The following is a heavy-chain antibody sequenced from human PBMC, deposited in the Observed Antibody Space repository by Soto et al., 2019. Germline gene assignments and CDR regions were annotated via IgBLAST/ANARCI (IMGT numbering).Heavy chain of an antibody. CDR2: IYYSGST. J-gene: IGHJ4*02. CDR1: GGSISSYY. D-gene: IGHD5-18*01. CDR3: ARGGYSYGLLPLDY. Sequence: SETLSLTCTVSGGSISSYYWSWIRQPPGKGLEWIGYIYYSGSTNYNPSLKSRVTISVDTSKNQLSLKLSSVTAADTAVYYCARGGYSYGLLPLDYWVQGTLVTVSS. V-gene: IGHV4-59*01.